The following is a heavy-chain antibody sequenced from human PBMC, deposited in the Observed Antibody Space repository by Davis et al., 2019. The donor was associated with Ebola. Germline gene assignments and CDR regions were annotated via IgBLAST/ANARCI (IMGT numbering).Heavy chain of an antibody. D-gene: IGHD4-17*01. J-gene: IGHJ5*01. V-gene: IGHV3-23*01. CDR3: ARDRYGDYELDS. CDR1: GFTFSSYA. Sequence: PGGSLRLSCAASGFTFSSYAMSWVRQAPGKGLEWVSAISGSGGSTYYADSVKGRFTISRDSAKNSLYLQMNGLRDEDTAVYYCARDRYGDYELDSWGQGTLVTVSS. CDR2: ISGSGGST.